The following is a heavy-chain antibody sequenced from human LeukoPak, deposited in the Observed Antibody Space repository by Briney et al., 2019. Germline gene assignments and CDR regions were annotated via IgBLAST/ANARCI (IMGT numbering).Heavy chain of an antibody. Sequence: GGSLRLSCAASGFTFRSYAVSWVRQAPGKGLEWVSSISASGGSTYYADSVKGRFTISRDNAKNSLYLQMNSLRAEDTAVYYCARMREKLWFGDQYDAFDIWGQGTMVTVSS. CDR3: ARMREKLWFGDQYDAFDI. CDR2: ISASGGST. J-gene: IGHJ3*02. CDR1: GFTFRSYA. D-gene: IGHD3-10*01. V-gene: IGHV3-23*01.